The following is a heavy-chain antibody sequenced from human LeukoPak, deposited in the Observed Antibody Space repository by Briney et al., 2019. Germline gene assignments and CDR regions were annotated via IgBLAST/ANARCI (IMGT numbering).Heavy chain of an antibody. CDR2: INPSGGST. CDR3: ARDRGIDDSSGTMGY. V-gene: IGHV1-46*01. CDR1: GYTFTSYY. J-gene: IGHJ4*02. D-gene: IGHD3-22*01. Sequence: GASVKVSCKASGYTFTSYYMHWVRQAPGQGLEGMGIINPSGGSTSYAQKFQGRVTMTRDTSTSTVYMELSSLRSEDTAVYYCARDRGIDDSSGTMGYWGQGTLVTVSS.